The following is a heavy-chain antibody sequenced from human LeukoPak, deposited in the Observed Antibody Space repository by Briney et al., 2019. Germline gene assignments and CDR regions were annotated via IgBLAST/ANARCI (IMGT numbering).Heavy chain of an antibody. CDR3: AKRGVVIRVILVGFHKEAYYFDS. D-gene: IGHD3-22*01. CDR2: ISDTGGRT. CDR1: GITLSNYG. Sequence: GGSLRLSCAVSGITLSNYGMTWVRQAPGKGLEWFAGISDTGGRTNYADSVKGRFTISRDNPKNTLYLQMNSLRAEDTAVYFCAKRGVVIRVILVGFHKEAYYFDSWGQGALVTVSS. J-gene: IGHJ4*02. V-gene: IGHV3-23*01.